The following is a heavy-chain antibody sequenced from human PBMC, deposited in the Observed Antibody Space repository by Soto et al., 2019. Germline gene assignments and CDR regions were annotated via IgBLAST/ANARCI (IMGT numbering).Heavy chain of an antibody. CDR1: GFTFSMYS. J-gene: IGHJ6*02. D-gene: IGHD2-21*02. CDR3: ARDQLILPAHDFFYGSDV. CDR2: IPQEGGDG. V-gene: IGHV3-7*03. Sequence: DVQLVESGGAVVQPGESLRLSCEVSGFTFSMYSMTWVRQAPGKGLEWVAKIPQEGGDGHYADSVKGGFTISRDNDKNSVFLQMNNLRAAETAVYYCARDQLILPAHDFFYGSDVWGQGATVTVS.